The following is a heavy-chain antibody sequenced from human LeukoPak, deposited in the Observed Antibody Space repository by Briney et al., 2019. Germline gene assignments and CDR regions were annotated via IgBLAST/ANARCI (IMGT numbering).Heavy chain of an antibody. J-gene: IGHJ5*02. V-gene: IGHV3-11*03. CDR2: ISSSSTYI. Sequence: GGSLRLSCAASGFTFSDYYMSWIRQAPGKGLEWVSSISSSSTYIYYADSVKGRFTISRDNAKKSLYLQMNSLRAEDTAMYYCARLVVVVPAVSNWFDPWGQGTLVTVSS. CDR1: GFTFSDYY. CDR3: ARLVVVVPAVSNWFDP. D-gene: IGHD2-2*01.